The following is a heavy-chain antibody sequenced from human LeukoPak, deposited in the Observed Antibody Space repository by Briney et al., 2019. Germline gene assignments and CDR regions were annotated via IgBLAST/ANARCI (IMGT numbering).Heavy chain of an antibody. D-gene: IGHD3-22*01. J-gene: IGHJ4*02. CDR1: GGSIRSSSSNYY. Sequence: SETLSLTCTVSGGSIRSSSSNYYWGWIRQSPGKGLEWIGTIYYSGSTYYNPSLKSRVTISVDTSKNQFSPRLSSVTAADTAVYYCARAARPDYYDSPFDYWGQGTLVTVSS. CDR2: IYYSGST. V-gene: IGHV4-39*01. CDR3: ARAARPDYYDSPFDY.